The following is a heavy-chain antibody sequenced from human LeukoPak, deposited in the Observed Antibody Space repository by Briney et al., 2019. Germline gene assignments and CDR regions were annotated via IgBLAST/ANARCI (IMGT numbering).Heavy chain of an antibody. V-gene: IGHV3-21*01. Sequence: GGSLRLSCAASGFTFSSYSMNWVRHAPAKGLEWVSSISSSSSYIYYADSVKGRFTISRDNAKNSLYLQMNSLRAEDTAVYNCAREGYSGSSHWGQGTLVTVSS. CDR1: GFTFSSYS. CDR3: AREGYSGSSH. J-gene: IGHJ4*02. D-gene: IGHD6-6*01. CDR2: ISSSSSYI.